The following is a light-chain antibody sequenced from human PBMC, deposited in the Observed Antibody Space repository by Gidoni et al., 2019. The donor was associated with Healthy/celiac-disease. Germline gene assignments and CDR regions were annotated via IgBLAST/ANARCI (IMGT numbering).Light chain of an antibody. V-gene: IGKV1-5*03. CDR3: QQYNSYST. CDR2: KAS. Sequence: IQMTQSPSTLSASVGDRVTITCRASQSISSWLAWYQQKPGKAPKLLIYKASSLESGVPARFSGSGSGTEFTLTISSLQPDDFATYYCQQYNSYSTFXXXTKVEIK. J-gene: IGKJ1*01. CDR1: QSISSW.